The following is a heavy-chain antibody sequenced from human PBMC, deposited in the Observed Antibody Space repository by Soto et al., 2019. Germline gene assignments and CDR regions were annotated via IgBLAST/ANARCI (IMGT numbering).Heavy chain of an antibody. CDR2: ISYDGSNK. D-gene: IGHD2-2*02. CDR3: AKGRIVVVPAAISPQLFDP. Sequence: GGSLRLSCAASGFTFSSYGMHWVRQAPGKGLEWVAVISYDGSNKYYADSVKGRFTISRDNSKNTLYLQMNSLRAEDTAVYYCAKGRIVVVPAAISPQLFDPWGQGTLVTVS. J-gene: IGHJ5*02. V-gene: IGHV3-30*18. CDR1: GFTFSSYG.